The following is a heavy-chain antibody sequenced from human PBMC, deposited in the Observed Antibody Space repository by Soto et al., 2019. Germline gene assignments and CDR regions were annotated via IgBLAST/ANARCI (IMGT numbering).Heavy chain of an antibody. CDR1: GFTFSSYW. J-gene: IGHJ3*01. CDR2: INRDGSST. D-gene: IGHD3-22*01. CDR3: ARASWLGDL. Sequence: EVQLVESGGGLVQPGGPLRLSCAASGFTFSSYWMHWVRQGPGKGLVWVARINRDGSSTNYADSVKGRFTISRDNAKNIGYLERNRVRAEETAVYYWARASWLGDLWGQGTMVTVSS. V-gene: IGHV3-74*02.